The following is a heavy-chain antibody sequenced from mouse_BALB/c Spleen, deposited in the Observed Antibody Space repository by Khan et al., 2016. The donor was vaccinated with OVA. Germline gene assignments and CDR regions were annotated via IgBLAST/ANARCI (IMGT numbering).Heavy chain of an antibody. V-gene: IGHV1-20*02. Sequence: VQLKESGPELVKPGASVKISCKASGYSFTGYFMNWVMQSHGKSLEWIGRINPHIGETFYNQKFKGKATLTVDESSSTAHMELLSLASEDSAVYYCARSYRGCFDYWGQGTTLTVSS. J-gene: IGHJ2*01. D-gene: IGHD1-1*01. CDR3: ARSYRGCFDY. CDR1: GYSFTGYF. CDR2: INPHIGET.